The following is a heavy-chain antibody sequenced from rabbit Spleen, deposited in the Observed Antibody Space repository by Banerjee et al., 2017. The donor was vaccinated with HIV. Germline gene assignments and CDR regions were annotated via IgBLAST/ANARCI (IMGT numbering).Heavy chain of an antibody. V-gene: IGHV1S47*01. CDR3: VRGASSSGYYNL. CDR2: IDLVFGNT. D-gene: IGHD1-1*01. Sequence: QEQLVESGGGLVQPGGSLKLSCKASGFDFSSYGVSWVRQAPGKGLEWIGYIDLVFGNTFYANWVNGRFTISSHNAQNTLYLQVNSLTAADTATYFCVRGASSSGYYNLWGPGTLVTVS. CDR1: GFDFSSYG. J-gene: IGHJ6*01.